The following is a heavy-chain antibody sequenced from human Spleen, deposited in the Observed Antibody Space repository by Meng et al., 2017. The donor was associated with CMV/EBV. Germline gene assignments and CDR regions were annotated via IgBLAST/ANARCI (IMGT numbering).Heavy chain of an antibody. Sequence: QVQLVQSGAEMKKPGAAVKVSCKVSGYTLTELSMHWVRQAPGKGLEWMGGIIPIFGTANYAQKFQGRVTITADESTSTAYMELSSLRSEDTAVYYCASEGYSGSYSDYWGQGTLVTVSS. V-gene: IGHV1-69*13. CDR1: GYTLTELS. CDR2: IIPIFGTA. D-gene: IGHD1-26*01. CDR3: ASEGYSGSYSDY. J-gene: IGHJ4*02.